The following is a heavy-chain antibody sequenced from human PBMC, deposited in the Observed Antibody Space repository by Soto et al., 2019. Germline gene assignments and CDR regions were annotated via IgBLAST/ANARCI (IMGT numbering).Heavy chain of an antibody. CDR2: ISGSGGST. CDR1: GFTFSSYA. V-gene: IGHV3-23*01. Sequence: AGGSLRLSCAASGFTFSSYAMRGVRQAPGKGLEWVSAISGSGGSTYYADSVKGRFTISRDNSKKTLYLQMNSLRAEDTAVYYCAKGRYCSGGSCYRKSDFDYWGQGTLVTVSS. J-gene: IGHJ4*02. D-gene: IGHD2-15*01. CDR3: AKGRYCSGGSCYRKSDFDY.